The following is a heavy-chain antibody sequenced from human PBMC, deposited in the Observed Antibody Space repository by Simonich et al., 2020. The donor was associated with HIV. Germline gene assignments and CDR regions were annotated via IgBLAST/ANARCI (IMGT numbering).Heavy chain of an antibody. V-gene: IGHV1-18*01. CDR2: IRVNNGDT. J-gene: IGHJ4*02. CDR1: GYTFSNYG. CDR3: ARDDKGGQQLVGI. Sequence: QVQLVQSGPEVKKPGASVKVSCKASGYTFSNYGISWVRQAPGQGVEWMGWIRVNNGDTKYAQKIQDRVTMSTDTSTSTAYMELRSLRSDDTAVYYCARDDKGGQQLVGIWGQGTLVTVSS. D-gene: IGHD6-13*01.